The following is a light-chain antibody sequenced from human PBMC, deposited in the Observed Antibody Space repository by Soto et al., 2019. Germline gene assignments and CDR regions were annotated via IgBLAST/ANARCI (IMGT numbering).Light chain of an antibody. CDR2: GAS. V-gene: IGKV3-15*01. CDR1: QDIRSS. J-gene: IGKJ4*01. Sequence: GMTQSPATLSVSPGERVTLSCRASQDIRSSLAWYQQKPGQAPRLLIYGASIRATGVPATFSGSGSGTEFTLSISSLQSEHLGVYYCQQDSSWPLTFGGGTKVDI. CDR3: QQDSSWPLT.